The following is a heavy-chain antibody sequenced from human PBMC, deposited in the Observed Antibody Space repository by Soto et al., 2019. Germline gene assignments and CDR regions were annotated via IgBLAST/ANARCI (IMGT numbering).Heavy chain of an antibody. CDR1: GGSMSENDYY. J-gene: IGHJ3*02. CDR2: IYHTWTT. V-gene: IGHV4-30-4*01. CDR3: ARGIVRGGFDI. Sequence: QVQLQEAGPGLVRPSQTLSLTCTVAGGSMSENDYYWSWLRQSPGQGLQWIGYIYHTWTTSYSPSLKSRVTMSADTSRNQFSLKLTSVTAADTALYFCARGIVRGGFDIWGQGTLVTVSS. D-gene: IGHD3-10*02.